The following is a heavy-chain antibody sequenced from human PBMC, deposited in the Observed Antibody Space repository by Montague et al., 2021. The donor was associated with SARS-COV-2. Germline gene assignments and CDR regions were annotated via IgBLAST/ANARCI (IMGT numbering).Heavy chain of an antibody. D-gene: IGHD3-9*01. CDR2: IYYSGST. CDR3: ARDGSLCFEILIGPRHYCYGMDV. CDR1: GGSISSSSYY. J-gene: IGHJ6*02. Sequence: SETLSLTCTVSGGSISSSSYYWGWIRQPPGKGLEWIGSIYYSGSTYYNPSLKSRVTISVDTSKNQFSLKLSSVTAADTAVYYCARDGSLCFEILIGPRHYCYGMDVWGQGTTVTVSS. V-gene: IGHV4-39*07.